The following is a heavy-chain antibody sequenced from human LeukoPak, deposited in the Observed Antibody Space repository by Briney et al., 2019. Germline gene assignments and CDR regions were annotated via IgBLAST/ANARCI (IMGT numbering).Heavy chain of an antibody. Sequence: ASVNVSCKASGFTFTGYYMHWVRQAPGQGLEWMGWINPNSGGTNYAQKFQGRVTMTRDTSITTAYMELSRIRSDDTAVYYCARGDVVLMVYAAPEYYFDYWGQGTLVTVSS. CDR3: ARGDVVLMVYAAPEYYFDY. CDR2: INPNSGGT. J-gene: IGHJ4*02. CDR1: GFTFTGYY. D-gene: IGHD2-8*01. V-gene: IGHV1-2*02.